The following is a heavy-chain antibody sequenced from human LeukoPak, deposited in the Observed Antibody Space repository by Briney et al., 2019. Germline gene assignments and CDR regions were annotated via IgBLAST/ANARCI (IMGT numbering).Heavy chain of an antibody. CDR1: GFTFSNAW. D-gene: IGHD3-9*01. V-gene: IGHV3-15*01. Sequence: GGSLRLSCAASGFTFSNAWMSWVRQAPGKGLEWVGRIKSKTDGGTTDYAAPVKGRFTISRDDSKNTLYLQMNSLKTEDTAVYYCTTGDILTGYDPFDYWGQGTLVTVSS. CDR2: IKSKTDGGTT. CDR3: TTGDILTGYDPFDY. J-gene: IGHJ4*02.